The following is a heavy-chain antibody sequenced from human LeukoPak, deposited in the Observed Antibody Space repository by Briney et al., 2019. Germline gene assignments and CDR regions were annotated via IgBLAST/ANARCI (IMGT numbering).Heavy chain of an antibody. Sequence: PSETLSLTCTVSGGSISSSSYYWGWIRQPPGKGLEWIGSIYYSGSTYYNPSLKSRVTISVDTSKNQFSLKLSSVTAADTAVYYCARHFKGNWGFTGRGNWYFDLWGRGNLVTVSS. CDR3: ARHFKGNWGFTGRGNWYFDL. D-gene: IGHD7-27*01. V-gene: IGHV4-39*01. J-gene: IGHJ2*01. CDR2: IYYSGST. CDR1: GGSISSSSYY.